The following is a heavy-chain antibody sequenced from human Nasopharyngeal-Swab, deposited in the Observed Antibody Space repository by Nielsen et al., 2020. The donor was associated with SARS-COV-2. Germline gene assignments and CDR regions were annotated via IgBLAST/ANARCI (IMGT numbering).Heavy chain of an antibody. V-gene: IGHV3-11*01. J-gene: IGHJ6*02. CDR3: ARSHKGYSYGYTNYYGMDV. D-gene: IGHD5-18*01. CDR1: GFTFSDYY. CDR2: ISSSGSTI. Sequence: GESLKISRAASGFTFSDYYMSWIRQAPGKGLEWVSYISSSGSTIYYADSVKGRFTISRDNAKNSLYLQMNSLRAEDTAVYYCARSHKGYSYGYTNYYGMDVWGQGTTVTVSS.